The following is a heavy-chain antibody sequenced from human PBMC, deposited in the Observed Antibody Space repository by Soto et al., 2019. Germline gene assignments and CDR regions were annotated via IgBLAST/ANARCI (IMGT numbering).Heavy chain of an antibody. V-gene: IGHV4-31*03. Sequence: SLTCTVSGGSISSGGYYWSWIRQHPGKCLEWIGYIYYSGSTYYNPSLKSRVTISVDTSKNQFSLKLSSVTAADTAVYYCARHITMVRAYYYYMDVWGKGTTVTVSS. CDR1: GGSISSGGYY. CDR2: IYYSGST. CDR3: ARHITMVRAYYYYMDV. D-gene: IGHD3-10*01. J-gene: IGHJ6*03.